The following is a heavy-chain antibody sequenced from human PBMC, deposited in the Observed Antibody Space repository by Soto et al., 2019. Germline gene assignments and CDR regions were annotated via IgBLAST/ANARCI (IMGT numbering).Heavy chain of an antibody. CDR2: INPSGGST. CDR1: GYTFTSYY. V-gene: IGHV1-46*01. Sequence: QVQLVQSGAEVKKPGASVKASCKASGYTFTSYYMHWVRQAPGQRLEWMAIINPSGGSTSYAQKFRGRVTMTRDTSTSTVYMELSSLRSEDTAVYYCARDRGSDFSGSYEGMMDYWGQGTLVTVSS. D-gene: IGHD1-26*01. J-gene: IGHJ4*02. CDR3: ARDRGSDFSGSYEGMMDY.